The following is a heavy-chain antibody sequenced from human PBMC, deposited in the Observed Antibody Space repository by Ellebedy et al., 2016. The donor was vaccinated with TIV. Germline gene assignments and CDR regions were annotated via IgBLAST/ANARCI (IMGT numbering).Heavy chain of an antibody. Sequence: GGSLRLSXAASGFTFSSYAMSWVRQAPGKGLEWVAAISGGGGSTYYADSVKGRFTISRDNSKNTLYLQMNSLRAEDTAVYYCAKDRTPDYGAIPGYYYGMDVWGQGTTVTVSS. J-gene: IGHJ6*02. V-gene: IGHV3-23*01. CDR1: GFTFSSYA. CDR2: ISGGGGST. CDR3: AKDRTPDYGAIPGYYYGMDV. D-gene: IGHD4-17*01.